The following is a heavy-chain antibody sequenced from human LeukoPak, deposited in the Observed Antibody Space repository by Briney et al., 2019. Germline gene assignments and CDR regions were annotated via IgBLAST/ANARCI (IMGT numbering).Heavy chain of an antibody. CDR3: ARGSGWFGELTLYYFDY. CDR1: GFTFSSYW. Sequence: PGGSLRLSCAASGFTFSSYWMSWVRQAPGKGLEWVANIKQDGSEKYYVDSVKGRFTISRDNAKNSLYLQMNSLRAEGTAVYYCARGSGWFGELTLYYFDYWGQGTLVTVSS. D-gene: IGHD3-10*01. V-gene: IGHV3-7*01. CDR2: IKQDGSEK. J-gene: IGHJ4*02.